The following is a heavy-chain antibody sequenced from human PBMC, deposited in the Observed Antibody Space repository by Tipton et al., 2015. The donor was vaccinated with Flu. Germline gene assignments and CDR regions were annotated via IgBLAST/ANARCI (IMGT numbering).Heavy chain of an antibody. CDR2: ISAYNGNT. CDR3: ARVAGNYYDSSGYYAAFDI. CDR1: GYTFTSYG. J-gene: IGHJ3*02. V-gene: IGHV1-18*01. D-gene: IGHD3-22*01. Sequence: QLVQSGAEVKKPGASVKVSCKASGYTFTSYGISWVRQAPGQGLEWMGWISAYNGNTNYAQKLQGRVTMTTDTSTSTAYMELRSLRSDDRAVYYCARVAGNYYDSSGYYAAFDIWGQGTMVTVSS.